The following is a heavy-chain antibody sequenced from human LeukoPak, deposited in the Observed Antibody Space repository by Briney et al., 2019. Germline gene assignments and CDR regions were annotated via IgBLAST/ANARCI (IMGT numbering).Heavy chain of an antibody. Sequence: GGSLRLSCAASGFTFSSYAMSWVRQAPGKGLEWVSVISGSGGSTYYADSVKGRFTISRDNSKNTLYLQMNSLRAEDTAVYYCAKDRDKYCTNGVCYTKVVDYWGQGTLVTISS. J-gene: IGHJ4*02. D-gene: IGHD2-8*01. V-gene: IGHV3-23*01. CDR2: ISGSGGST. CDR3: AKDRDKYCTNGVCYTKVVDY. CDR1: GFTFSSYA.